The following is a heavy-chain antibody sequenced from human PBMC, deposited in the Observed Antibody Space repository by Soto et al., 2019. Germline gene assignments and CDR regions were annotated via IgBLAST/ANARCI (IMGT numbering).Heavy chain of an antibody. CDR1: GFTFADYA. D-gene: IGHD3-16*01. J-gene: IGHJ5*01. V-gene: IGHV3-30*01. CDR3: ARTPAAMITDRYNWFDS. CDR2: ISYSGDRQ. Sequence: GGSLRLSCVASGFTFADYAMHWVRRIPGKGLEWVAVISYSGDRQYYAESVKGRFTISRANSKKPLSLQMFSLTSEASAVFDCARTPAAMITDRYNWFDSWGQGTQVTVAS.